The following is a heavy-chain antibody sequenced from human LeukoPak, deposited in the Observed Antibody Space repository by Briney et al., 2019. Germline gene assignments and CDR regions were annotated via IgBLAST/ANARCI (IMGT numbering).Heavy chain of an antibody. CDR1: GFTVSSNY. CDR2: IYSGGRT. Sequence: GGSLRLSCAASGFTVSSNYMSWVRQAPGKGLEWVSVIYSGGRTYYADSVKGRFTISRDNSKHTLYLQMNSLRAEDTAVYYCARDPGGYFDYWGQGTLVTVSS. J-gene: IGHJ4*02. CDR3: ARDPGGYFDY. D-gene: IGHD1-26*01. V-gene: IGHV3-66*01.